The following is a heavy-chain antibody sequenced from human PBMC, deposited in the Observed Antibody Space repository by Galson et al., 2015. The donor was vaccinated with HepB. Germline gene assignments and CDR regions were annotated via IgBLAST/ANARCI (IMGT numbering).Heavy chain of an antibody. V-gene: IGHV3-48*01. CDR1: GFTFSSYS. CDR2: ISSSSSTI. CDR3: ARATYYDFWSGYYAYDY. J-gene: IGHJ4*02. Sequence: SLRLSCAASGFTFSSYSMNWVRQAPGKGLEWVSYISSSSSTIYYADSVKGRFTISRDNAKNSLYLQMNSLRAEDTAVYYCARATYYDFWSGYYAYDYWGQGTLVTVSS. D-gene: IGHD3-3*01.